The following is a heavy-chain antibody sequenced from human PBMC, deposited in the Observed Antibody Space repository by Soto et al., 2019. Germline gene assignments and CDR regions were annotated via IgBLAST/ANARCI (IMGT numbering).Heavy chain of an antibody. V-gene: IGHV3-30*18. J-gene: IGHJ4*02. D-gene: IGHD1-26*01. CDR2: VTYDGNNK. CDR3: AKDQVGWALTS. Sequence: QVHLVESGGGVVQPGRSLRLSCAASGVTFSSYGMHWVRQAPGKGLEWLAVVTYDGNNKYYSDSVKGRFTISRDIAKNPVEVQMVSLRDDDPAVDYCAKDQVGWALTSWGQGTLVTVSS. CDR1: GVTFSSYG.